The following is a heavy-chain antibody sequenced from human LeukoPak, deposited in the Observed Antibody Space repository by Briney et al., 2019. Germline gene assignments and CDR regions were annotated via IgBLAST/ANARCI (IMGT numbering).Heavy chain of an antibody. Sequence: PSETLCLTCTVSAVSISSYYWSWIRQPPGKGLEWIGYIYYSGSTNYNPSLKSRVTISVDTSKNQFSLKLSSVTAADTAVYYCARVGGSGSYYYAMDVWGQGTTVTVSS. D-gene: IGHD3-10*01. CDR3: ARVGGSGSYYYAMDV. J-gene: IGHJ6*02. CDR1: AVSISSYY. CDR2: IYYSGST. V-gene: IGHV4-59*01.